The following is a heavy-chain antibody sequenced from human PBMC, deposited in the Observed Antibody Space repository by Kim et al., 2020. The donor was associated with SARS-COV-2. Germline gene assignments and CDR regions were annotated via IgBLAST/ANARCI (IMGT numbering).Heavy chain of an antibody. CDR3: ARGYYGSGSYYLVYYYYYGMDV. D-gene: IGHD3-10*01. CDR2: ISAYNGNT. Sequence: ASVKVSCKASGYTFTSYGISWVRQAPGQGLEWMGWISAYNGNTNYAQKLQGRVTMTTDTSTSTAYMELRSLRSDDTAVYYCARGYYGSGSYYLVYYYYYGMDVWVQGTTVTVSS. J-gene: IGHJ6*02. V-gene: IGHV1-18*01. CDR1: GYTFTSYG.